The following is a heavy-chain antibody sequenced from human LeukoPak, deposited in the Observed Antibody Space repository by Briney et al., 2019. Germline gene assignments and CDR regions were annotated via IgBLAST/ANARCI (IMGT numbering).Heavy chain of an antibody. CDR3: ARDRYYYGSGRFDY. J-gene: IGHJ4*02. CDR2: IYTSGST. Sequence: PSETLSLTCTVSGGSVSSGTYYWNWIRQPAGKGLEWIGRIYTSGSTNYNPSLKSRVTMSVDTSKNQFSLKLSSVTAADTAVYYCARDRYYYGSGRFDYWGQGTLVTVSS. V-gene: IGHV4-61*02. CDR1: GGSVSSGTYY. D-gene: IGHD3-10*01.